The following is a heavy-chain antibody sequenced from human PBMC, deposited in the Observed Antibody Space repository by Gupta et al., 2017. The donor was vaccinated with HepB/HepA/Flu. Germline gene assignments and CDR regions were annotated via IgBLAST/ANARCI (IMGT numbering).Heavy chain of an antibody. V-gene: IGHV2-5*02. Sequence: QITLKESGPTLVKPTQTLTLTCTFSGFSISTRELGVGWIRQPPGRALEWLAHIYWDDDARYNPSLKNRLTIAKDTSKNQVTLTMTNMDPVDTATYYCAHRRLPYPFDYWGQGSLVTVSS. J-gene: IGHJ4*02. D-gene: IGHD4-4*01. CDR3: AHRRLPYPFDY. CDR1: GFSISTRELG. CDR2: IYWDDDA.